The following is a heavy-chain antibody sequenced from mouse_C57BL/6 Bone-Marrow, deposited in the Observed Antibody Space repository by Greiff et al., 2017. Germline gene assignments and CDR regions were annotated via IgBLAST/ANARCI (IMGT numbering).Heavy chain of an antibody. Sequence: VQLQQSGAELVRPGASVKLSCTASGFNIKDDYMHWVKQRPEQGLEWIGWIDPENGDTEYASKFQGKATITADTSSNTAYLQLSSLTSEDTAAYYCTTRRSNSLDYWGQGTTLTVSS. CDR1: GFNIKDDY. J-gene: IGHJ2*01. CDR2: IDPENGDT. V-gene: IGHV14-4*01. CDR3: TTRRSNSLDY. D-gene: IGHD2-5*01.